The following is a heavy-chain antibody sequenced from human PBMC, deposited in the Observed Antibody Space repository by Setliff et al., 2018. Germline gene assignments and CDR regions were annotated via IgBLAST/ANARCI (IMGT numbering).Heavy chain of an antibody. V-gene: IGHV7-4-1*02. CDR3: ARSSISCYYACNYNYMDV. Sequence: ASVKVSCKASGYTFTNYGITWVRQAPGQGLEWMGWINTNTGFPTYAQGFTGRFVFPLDTSVSTAYLQISSLKAEDTAIYYCARSSISCYYACNYNYMDVWGKGTTATVSS. CDR1: GYTFTNYG. CDR2: INTNTGFP. D-gene: IGHD2-2*01. J-gene: IGHJ6*03.